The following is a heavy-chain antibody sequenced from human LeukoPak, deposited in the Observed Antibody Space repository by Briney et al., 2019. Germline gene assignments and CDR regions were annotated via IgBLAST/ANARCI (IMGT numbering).Heavy chain of an antibody. V-gene: IGHV3-7*01. D-gene: IGHD3-22*01. Sequence: GGSLRLSCAASGFTFSNYWMSWVRQAPGKGLEWVANIKQDGSEKYYVDSVKGRFTISRDNAKNSLYLQMNSLRAEDTAVYYCAREAMIVAYTRRGAFDIWGQGTMVTVSS. CDR3: AREAMIVAYTRRGAFDI. CDR1: GFTFSNYW. CDR2: IKQDGSEK. J-gene: IGHJ3*02.